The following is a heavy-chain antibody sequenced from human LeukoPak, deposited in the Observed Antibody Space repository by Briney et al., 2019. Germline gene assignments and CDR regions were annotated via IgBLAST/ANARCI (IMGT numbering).Heavy chain of an antibody. CDR3: AKDFLGSSWSLGT. Sequence: GGSLRLSCATSGFIFNNFGIHWVRQAPGKGLEWVTFISHDGNKKYYRDSVKGRFTISRDSSRNTISLQINNLRVEDTAVYYCAKDFLGSSWSLGTWGRGTLVTVSS. J-gene: IGHJ4*02. D-gene: IGHD6-13*01. CDR2: ISHDGNKK. CDR1: GFIFNNFG. V-gene: IGHV3-30*18.